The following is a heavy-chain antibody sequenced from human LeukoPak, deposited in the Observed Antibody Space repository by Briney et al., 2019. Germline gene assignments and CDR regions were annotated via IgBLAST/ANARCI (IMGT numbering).Heavy chain of an antibody. Sequence: PSETLSLTCTLSGGSISSHNYYWTWIRQPPGRGREWIGSIHYSGSTYYYPALKSRVTISVDTSKNQFSLKLSSVTAADTAVYYCARSTSLALNDAFNIWGQGTMVTVSS. V-gene: IGHV4-39*07. D-gene: IGHD2-21*01. CDR3: ARSTSLALNDAFNI. J-gene: IGHJ3*02. CDR1: GGSISSHNYY. CDR2: IHYSGST.